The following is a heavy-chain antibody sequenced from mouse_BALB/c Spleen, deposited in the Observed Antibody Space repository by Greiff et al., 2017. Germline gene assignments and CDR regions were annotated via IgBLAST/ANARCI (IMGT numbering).Heavy chain of an antibody. D-gene: IGHD6-1*01. Sequence: VQLQQSAAELARPGASVKMSCKASGYTFTSYTMHWVKQRPGQGLEWIGYINPSSGYTEYNQKFKDKTTLTADKSSSTAYMQLSSLTSEDSAVYYCARSSLQVYYAMDYWGQGTSVTVSS. CDR3: ARSSLQVYYAMDY. CDR2: INPSSGYT. J-gene: IGHJ4*01. CDR1: GYTFTSYT. V-gene: IGHV1-4*02.